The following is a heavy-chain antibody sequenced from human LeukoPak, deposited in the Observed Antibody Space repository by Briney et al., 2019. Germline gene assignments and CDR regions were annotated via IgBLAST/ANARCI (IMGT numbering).Heavy chain of an antibody. D-gene: IGHD3-16*02. CDR1: GGSISSSSYY. CDR3: ARDREVGGAITLLDI. Sequence: SETLSLTCTVSGGSISSSSYYWGWIRQPPGKGLEWIGSIYYSGSTYYNPSLKSRVTISVDTSKNQFSLKLRSVTAADTAVYYCARDREVGGAITLLDIWGQGTMVTVSS. CDR2: IYYSGST. V-gene: IGHV4-39*07. J-gene: IGHJ3*02.